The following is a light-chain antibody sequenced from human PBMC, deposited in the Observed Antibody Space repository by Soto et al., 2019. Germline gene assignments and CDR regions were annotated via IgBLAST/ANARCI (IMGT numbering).Light chain of an antibody. J-gene: IGKJ1*01. V-gene: IGKV3-15*01. CDR1: QSVSSN. Sequence: EIVMTQSPATLSVSPGERATLSCRASQSVSSNLAWYQQKPGQAPRLLIYGASTRATGIPARFSGSGSGTEFTLTISSLQSEDFAVYYCQQHNNWPPLTFGQGTKV. CDR2: GAS. CDR3: QQHNNWPPLT.